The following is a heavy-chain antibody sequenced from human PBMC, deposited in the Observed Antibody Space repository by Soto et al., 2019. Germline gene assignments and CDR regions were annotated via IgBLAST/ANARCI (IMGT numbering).Heavy chain of an antibody. Sequence: GGSLRLSCSASGFTFSSYGMHWVRQAPGKGLEWVAVISYDGSNKYYADSVKGRFTISRDNSKNTLYLQMNSLRAEDTAVYYCARGYCSGGSCYSISLTHFDYWGQGTLVTVSS. CDR3: ARGYCSGGSCYSISLTHFDY. CDR1: GFTFSSYG. CDR2: ISYDGSNK. J-gene: IGHJ4*02. V-gene: IGHV3-30*03. D-gene: IGHD2-15*01.